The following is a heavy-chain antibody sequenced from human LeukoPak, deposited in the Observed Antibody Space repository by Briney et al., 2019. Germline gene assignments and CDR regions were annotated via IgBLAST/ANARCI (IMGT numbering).Heavy chain of an antibody. CDR1: GFTFSSYA. D-gene: IGHD3-22*01. V-gene: IGHV3-23*01. J-gene: IGHJ4*02. CDR3: AKDPNYYDSSGYYYVPFDY. CDR2: ISGSGGST. Sequence: GGSLRLSCAASGFTFSSYAMSWVRQAPGKGLEWVSAISGSGGSTYYADSVKGRFTISRDNSKNTLYLQMNSLRAEDRAVYYCAKDPNYYDSSGYYYVPFDYWGQGALVTVSS.